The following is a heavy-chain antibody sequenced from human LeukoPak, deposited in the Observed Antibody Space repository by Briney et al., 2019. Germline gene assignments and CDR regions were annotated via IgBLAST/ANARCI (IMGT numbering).Heavy chain of an antibody. CDR1: GVPISSSSYY. CDR3: ARRLAGTEDY. J-gene: IGHJ4*02. CDR2: IYYSGST. D-gene: IGHD6-13*01. Sequence: PSETLSLTCTVSGVPISSSSYYWGWTGQPQGKDLEWIGRIYYSGSTYYNPSLKSRVTISVDTSKNQFSQKLSSVTAADTAVYYCARRLAGTEDYWGQGTLVTVSS. V-gene: IGHV4-39*01.